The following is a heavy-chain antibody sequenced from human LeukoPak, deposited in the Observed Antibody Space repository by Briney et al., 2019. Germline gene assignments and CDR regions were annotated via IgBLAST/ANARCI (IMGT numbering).Heavy chain of an antibody. Sequence: SQTLSLTCCISWDXVSNNSAAWNWIRQSPSRGLEWPGRTYYRSKWYNDYAVSVKSRITINPDTSKNQFSLQVNSVTPEDTAVYYCARVRLLWFGELSPRYFDYWGQGTLVTVSS. J-gene: IGHJ4*02. CDR3: ARVRLLWFGELSPRYFDY. CDR2: TYYRSKWYN. CDR1: WDXVSNNSAA. V-gene: IGHV6-1*01. D-gene: IGHD3-10*01.